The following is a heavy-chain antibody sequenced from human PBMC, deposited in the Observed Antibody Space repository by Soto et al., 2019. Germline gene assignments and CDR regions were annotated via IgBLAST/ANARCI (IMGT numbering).Heavy chain of an antibody. CDR3: ARDGQTLAPYALYV. CDR1: GFTFSGHA. Sequence: QVQVVESGGGVVQPGRSLRLSCTASGFTFSGHAMHWVRQPPGKGLEWVAQIWYDGSNKYYADSVKGRFTISRDNSENTLYVQMDSLRVEDTAVYYCARDGQTLAPYALYVWGQETSATVSS. CDR2: IWYDGSNK. D-gene: IGHD2-15*01. J-gene: IGHJ6*02. V-gene: IGHV3-33*01.